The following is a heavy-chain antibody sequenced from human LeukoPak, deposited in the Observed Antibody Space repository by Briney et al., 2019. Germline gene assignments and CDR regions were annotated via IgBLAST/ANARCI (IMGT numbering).Heavy chain of an antibody. CDR2: INSDASST. J-gene: IGHJ4*02. D-gene: IGHD3-9*01. V-gene: IGHV3-74*01. Sequence: GGSLRLSCSASGFPFSNYWMHWVRQAPGKGLVWVSRINSDASSTYYADSVKGRFTISRDNSKNTLYLQMNSLRAEDTAVYYCAKSYSFDWLLSFDYWGQGTLVTVSS. CDR1: GFPFSNYW. CDR3: AKSYSFDWLLSFDY.